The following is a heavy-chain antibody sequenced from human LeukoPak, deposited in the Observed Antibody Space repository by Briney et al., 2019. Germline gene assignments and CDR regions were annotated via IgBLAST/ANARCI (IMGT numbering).Heavy chain of an antibody. V-gene: IGHV4-59*01. J-gene: IGHJ4*02. CDR3: ARAETLAAIYFDF. CDR1: GGSISPYY. Sequence: SETLSLTCSVSGGSISPYYWSWIRRPPGKGLEWIGYIFYSGVTTYNPSLKSRVSISLDSPKNQFFLRLTSVTAADTAMYYCARAETLAAIYFDFWGQGRLVTVSS. D-gene: IGHD6-25*01. CDR2: IFYSGVT.